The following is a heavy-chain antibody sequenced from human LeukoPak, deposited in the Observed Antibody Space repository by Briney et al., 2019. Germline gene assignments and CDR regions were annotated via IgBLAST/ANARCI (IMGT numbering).Heavy chain of an antibody. CDR1: GYSFTSYG. CDR3: ARSGFGESYYFDY. V-gene: IGHV1-18*01. CDR2: ISVYNGNT. Sequence: ASVKVSCKASGYSFTSYGISWVRQAPGQGLEWMGWISVYNGNTNYAQKLQGRVTMTTDTSTSTAYMELSSLRSEDTAVYYCARSGFGESYYFDYWGQGTLVTVSS. J-gene: IGHJ4*02. D-gene: IGHD3-10*01.